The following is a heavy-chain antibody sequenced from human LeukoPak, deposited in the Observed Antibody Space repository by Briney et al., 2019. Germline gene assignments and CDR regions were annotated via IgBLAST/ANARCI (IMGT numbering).Heavy chain of an antibody. CDR3: ARDSSSYYYGMDV. D-gene: IGHD6-6*01. CDR2: VSSDGSNK. J-gene: IGHJ6*02. Sequence: SLRLSCAASGFTFSTYGMHWVRRAPGKGLEWVAAVSSDGSNKHYADSVKGRFTISRDNSKKALYLQMNSLRAEDTAVYYCARDSSSYYYGMDVWGQGTAVTVSS. V-gene: IGHV3-30*03. CDR1: GFTFSTYG.